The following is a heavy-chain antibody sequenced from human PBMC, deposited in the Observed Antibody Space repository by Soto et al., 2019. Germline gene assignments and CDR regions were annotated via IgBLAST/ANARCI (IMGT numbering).Heavy chain of an antibody. D-gene: IGHD2-2*01. J-gene: IGHJ4*02. V-gene: IGHV3-72*01. Sequence: EVQLVESGGDLVQPGGSLRLSCAASGFSFSDRYMDWVRQAPGKGLEWVGRIRTKLNRYSSDYAASVAGRFTISRVDSRNSLYLQMNSLRSEDTAVYYCASSTTSCHGGVCSLDYWGQGTMVTVSS. CDR1: GFSFSDRY. CDR3: ASSTTSCHGGVCSLDY. CDR2: IRTKLNRYSS.